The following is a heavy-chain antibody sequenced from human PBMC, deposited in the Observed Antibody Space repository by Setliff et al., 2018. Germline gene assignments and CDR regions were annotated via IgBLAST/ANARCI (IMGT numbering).Heavy chain of an antibody. V-gene: IGHV4-61*09. CDR1: GGSISSDSHY. J-gene: IGHJ6*03. D-gene: IGHD3-22*01. Sequence: SETLSLTCTVSGGSISSDSHYWAWVRQPAGKGLELIGQIYSNGRTYYKPSLKSRLTISLDTSENQFSLRLNSMTAADTAVYYCARGITSGGYWGQRFLYLDVWGRGTTVTVSS. CDR3: ARGITSGGYWGQRFLYLDV. CDR2: IYSNGRT.